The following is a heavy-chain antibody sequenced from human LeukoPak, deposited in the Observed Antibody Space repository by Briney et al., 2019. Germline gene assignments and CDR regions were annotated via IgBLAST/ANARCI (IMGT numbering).Heavy chain of an antibody. D-gene: IGHD2-15*01. J-gene: IGHJ6*02. CDR2: ICWDGGNT. CDR1: GFTFDDYA. Sequence: GGSLRLSCAASGFTFDDYAMHWVRQAPGKGLEWVSLICWDGGNTYYADSEKGRVTISRDNRKNSLYLQMNSLRTDDSALYYGAKGGGRYYYGMDVWGQGTTVTVSS. V-gene: IGHV3-43*02. CDR3: AKGGGRYYYGMDV.